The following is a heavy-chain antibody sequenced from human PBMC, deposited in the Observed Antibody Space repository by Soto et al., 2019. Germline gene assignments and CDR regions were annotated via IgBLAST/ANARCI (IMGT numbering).Heavy chain of an antibody. J-gene: IGHJ3*02. CDR2: ITASGDTT. CDR1: GVTISSYA. CDR3: AKVRPLRDCTRTSCLGAFDI. V-gene: IGHV3-23*01. D-gene: IGHD2-2*01. Sequence: WGSLRLSWGVSGVTISSYAMSRIRQAQGKGLEWDSAITASGDTTYYADSVKGRFTISRDNSKSTMYLQMNSLRAEDTAVYYCAKVRPLRDCTRTSCLGAFDIWGQGTMVTVSS.